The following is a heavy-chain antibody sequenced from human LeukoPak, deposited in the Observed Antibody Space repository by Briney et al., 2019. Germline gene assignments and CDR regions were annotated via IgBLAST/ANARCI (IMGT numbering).Heavy chain of an antibody. V-gene: IGHV5-51*01. CDR1: GYSFTSYW. J-gene: IGHJ4*02. Sequence: GASLKISCKGSGYSFTSYWIGWVRQMPGKGLEWMGIIYPGDSDTRYSPSFQGQVTISADKSISTAYLQWSSLKASDTAMYYCARLTYYYDSSGYYYQSRRYYFDYWGQGTLVTVSS. CDR2: IYPGDSDT. CDR3: ARLTYYYDSSGYYYQSRRYYFDY. D-gene: IGHD3-22*01.